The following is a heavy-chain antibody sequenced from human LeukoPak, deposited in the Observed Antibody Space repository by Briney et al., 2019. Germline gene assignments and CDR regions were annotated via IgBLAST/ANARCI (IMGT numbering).Heavy chain of an antibody. CDR3: AREGEWELLGIGGY. V-gene: IGHV1-46*01. CDR2: INPSSGRT. CDR1: GYTFTSFY. J-gene: IGHJ4*02. D-gene: IGHD1-26*01. Sequence: ASVKVSCKASGYTFTSFYVHWVRQAPGQGLEWMGIINPSSGRTTYAQKLQGRVTMTRDTSTSTVYMELSSLRSEDTAVYYCAREGEWELLGIGGYWGQGTLVTVSS.